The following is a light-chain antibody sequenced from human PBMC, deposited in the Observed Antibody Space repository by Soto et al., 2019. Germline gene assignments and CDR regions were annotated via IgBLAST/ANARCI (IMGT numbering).Light chain of an antibody. Sequence: QSALTQPPSVSGAPGQRVTISCTGSSSNIGAGYDVHWYQQLPGKAPKLLIYGNDNRPSGVPERFSGSKSGTSASLAITGLRADDEADYFCATWDDSLNGFYVFGTGTKVTAL. J-gene: IGLJ1*01. CDR3: ATWDDSLNGFYV. V-gene: IGLV1-40*01. CDR2: GND. CDR1: SSNIGAGYD.